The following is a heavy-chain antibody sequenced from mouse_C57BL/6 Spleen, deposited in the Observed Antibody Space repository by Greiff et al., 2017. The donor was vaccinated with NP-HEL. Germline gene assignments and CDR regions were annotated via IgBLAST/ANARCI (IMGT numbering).Heavy chain of an antibody. D-gene: IGHD1-1*01. CDR3: AREKLLYFDY. V-gene: IGHV3-1*01. J-gene: IGHJ2*01. CDR2: ISYSGST. Sequence: EVQLVESGPGMVKPSQSLPLTCTVTGYSITSGYDWHWIRHFPGNKLEWMGYISYSGSTNYNPSLKSRISITYDTSKNHFFLKLNSVTTEDTATYYCAREKLLYFDYWGQGTTLTVSS. CDR1: GYSITSGYD.